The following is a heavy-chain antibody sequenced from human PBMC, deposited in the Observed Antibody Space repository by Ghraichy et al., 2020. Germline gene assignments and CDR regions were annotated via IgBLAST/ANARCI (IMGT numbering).Heavy chain of an antibody. CDR3: ARPDSRSNYYYYGMDV. CDR1: GGTFSSYA. D-gene: IGHD3-22*01. J-gene: IGHJ6*02. Sequence: SVKVSCKASGGTFSSYAISWVRQAPGQGLEWMGRIIPILGIANYAQKFQGRVTITADKSTSTAYMELSSLRSEDTAVYYCARPDSRSNYYYYGMDVWGQGTTVTVS. V-gene: IGHV1-69*04. CDR2: IIPILGIA.